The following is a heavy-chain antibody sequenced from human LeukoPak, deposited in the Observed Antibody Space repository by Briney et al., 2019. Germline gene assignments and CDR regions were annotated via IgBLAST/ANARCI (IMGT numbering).Heavy chain of an antibody. D-gene: IGHD3-10*01. J-gene: IGHJ4*02. CDR3: VRCRFGKQIDY. V-gene: IGHV4-34*01. Sequence: PSETLSLTCAVYGGSFSGYYWSWIRQPPGKGLEWIGEINHSGSTNYNPSLKSRVTISVDTSKNQFSLKLSSVTAADTAVYYCVRCRFGKQIDYWGQGTLVTVSS. CDR2: INHSGST. CDR1: GGSFSGYY.